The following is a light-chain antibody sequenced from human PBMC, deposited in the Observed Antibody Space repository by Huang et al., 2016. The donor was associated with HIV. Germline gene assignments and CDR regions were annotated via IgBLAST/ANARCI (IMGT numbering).Light chain of an antibody. Sequence: EIVLTQSPDTLSLSPGERATLSCRASQSVSSNYLAWYQQNPGQAPRPLIYGASSRATGIPDRFSGGGSGTNFTLTISRLEPEDFALYYCQQHGSSHMYTFGQGTKLEIK. CDR3: QQHGSSHMYT. V-gene: IGKV3-20*01. CDR1: QSVSSNY. J-gene: IGKJ2*01. CDR2: GAS.